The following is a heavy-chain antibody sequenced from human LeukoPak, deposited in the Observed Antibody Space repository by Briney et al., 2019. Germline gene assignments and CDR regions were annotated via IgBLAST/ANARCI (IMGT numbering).Heavy chain of an antibody. CDR1: GGSISSSSYY. V-gene: IGHV4-61*05. J-gene: IGHJ4*02. CDR2: IYYSGST. CDR3: ARVESVTIFGVVIEYYFDY. D-gene: IGHD3-3*01. Sequence: PSETLSLTCTVSGGSISSSSYYWSWIRQPPGKGLEWIGYIYYSGSTNYNPSLKSRVTISVDTSKNQFSLKLSSVTAADTAVYYCARVESVTIFGVVIEYYFDYWGQGTLVTVSS.